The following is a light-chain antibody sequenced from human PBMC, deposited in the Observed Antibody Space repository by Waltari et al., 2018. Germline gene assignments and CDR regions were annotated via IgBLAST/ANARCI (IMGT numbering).Light chain of an antibody. Sequence: VRPQSQLPLPFTLGKRAPFPCSPSQSLINSDGNTYLNWYQQRPGQSPRRLIYKVSRRDSGVPDRFSGSGSGTDFTLKISRVEAEDVGVYYCMQGTQWPPWTFGQGTKVEIK. CDR2: KVS. CDR1: QSLINSDGNTY. CDR3: MQGTQWPPWT. V-gene: IGKV2-30*01. J-gene: IGKJ1*01.